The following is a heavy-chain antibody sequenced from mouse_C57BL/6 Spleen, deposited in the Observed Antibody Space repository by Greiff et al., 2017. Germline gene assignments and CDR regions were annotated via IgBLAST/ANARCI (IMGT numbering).Heavy chain of an antibody. CDR1: GYSITSGYY. V-gene: IGHV3-6*01. J-gene: IGHJ4*01. CDR2: ISYDGSN. CDR3: ARDRDYDYAMDY. D-gene: IGHD2-4*01. Sequence: EVQLQESGPGLVKPSQSLSLTCSVTGYSITSGYYWNWIRQFPGNKLEWMGYISYDGSNNYNQSLKNRISITRDTSKNQFFLKLNSVTTEDTATYYCARDRDYDYAMDYWGQGTSVTVSS.